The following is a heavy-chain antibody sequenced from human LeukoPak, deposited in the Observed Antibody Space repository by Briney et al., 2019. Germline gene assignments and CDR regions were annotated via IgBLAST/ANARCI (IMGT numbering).Heavy chain of an antibody. CDR1: GYSFTSYW. D-gene: IGHD1-1*01. J-gene: IGHJ5*02. CDR3: ARTTLERGVVDWFAP. Sequence: GESLKISCKGSGYSFTSYWIGWVRQMPGKGLEWMGIIYPGDSDTRYSPSFQGQVTISADKSISTAYLQWSSLKASDTAMYYCARTTLERGVVDWFAPWGQGTLVPVSS. V-gene: IGHV5-51*01. CDR2: IYPGDSDT.